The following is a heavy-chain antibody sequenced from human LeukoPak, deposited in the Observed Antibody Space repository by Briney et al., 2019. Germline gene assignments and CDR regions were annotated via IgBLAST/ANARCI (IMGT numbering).Heavy chain of an antibody. D-gene: IGHD2-8*01. J-gene: IGHJ5*02. CDR1: GGSISGYY. CDR2: IYYSGST. Sequence: SETLSLTCTVSGGSISGYYWNWIRQPPGKGLEWIGYIYYSGSTNYNPSLKSRVTISVDTSKNQFSLNLSSVTAADTAVYYCARESMVYANTWFDPWGQGTLVPVSS. V-gene: IGHV4-59*12. CDR3: ARESMVYANTWFDP.